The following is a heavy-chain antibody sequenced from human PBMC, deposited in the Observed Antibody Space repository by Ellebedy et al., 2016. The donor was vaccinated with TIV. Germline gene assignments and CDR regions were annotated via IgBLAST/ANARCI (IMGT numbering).Heavy chain of an antibody. Sequence: ASVKVSXXASGYTFTSYYMHWVRQAPGQGLEWMGIINPSGGSTSYAQKFQGRVTMTRDTSTSTVYMELSSLRSEDTAVYYCARGARPYYDFWSGYHYYMDVWGKGTTVTVSS. V-gene: IGHV1-46*01. J-gene: IGHJ6*03. D-gene: IGHD3-3*01. CDR3: ARGARPYYDFWSGYHYYMDV. CDR2: INPSGGST. CDR1: GYTFTSYY.